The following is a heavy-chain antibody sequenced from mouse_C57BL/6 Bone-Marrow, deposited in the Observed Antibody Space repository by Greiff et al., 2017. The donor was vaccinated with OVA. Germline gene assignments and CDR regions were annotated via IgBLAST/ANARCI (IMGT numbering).Heavy chain of an antibody. D-gene: IGHD2-1*01. Sequence: VQLQQSGPELVKPGAPVNISCKASRYTFTDYYMNWVKQSHGKSLEWIGDINPNNGGTSYNQKFKGKATLTVDKSSSTAYMELRSLTSEDSAVYYCARGGNYYWGQGTTLTVSS. J-gene: IGHJ2*01. CDR1: RYTFTDYY. CDR2: INPNNGGT. CDR3: ARGGNYY. V-gene: IGHV1-26*01.